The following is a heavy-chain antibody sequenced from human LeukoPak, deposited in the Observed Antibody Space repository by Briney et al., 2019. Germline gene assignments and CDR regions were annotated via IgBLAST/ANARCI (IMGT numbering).Heavy chain of an antibody. CDR3: ARGGRFGERAAFDI. CDR2: ISSSSSTI. V-gene: IGHV3-48*04. Sequence: GGSLRLSCAASGFTFSSYSMNWVRQAPGKGLEWVSYISSSSSTIYYADSVKGRFTISRDNAKNSLYLQMNSLRAEDTAVYFCARGGRFGERAAFDIWGQGTMVTVSS. J-gene: IGHJ3*02. CDR1: GFTFSSYS. D-gene: IGHD3-10*01.